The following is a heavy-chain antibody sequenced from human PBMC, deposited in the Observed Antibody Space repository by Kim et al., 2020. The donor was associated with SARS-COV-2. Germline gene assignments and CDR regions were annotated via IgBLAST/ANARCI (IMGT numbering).Heavy chain of an antibody. CDR1: GFTFSSYW. V-gene: IGHV3-74*01. CDR3: AREDRTTGPYYDFWSGYYRGNWFDP. D-gene: IGHD3-3*01. J-gene: IGHJ5*02. Sequence: GGSLRLSCAASGFTFSSYWMHWVRQAPGKGLVWVSRINSDGSSTSYADSVKGRFTISRDNAKNTLYLQMNSLRAEDTAVYYCAREDRTTGPYYDFWSGYYRGNWFDPWGQGTLVTVSS. CDR2: INSDGSST.